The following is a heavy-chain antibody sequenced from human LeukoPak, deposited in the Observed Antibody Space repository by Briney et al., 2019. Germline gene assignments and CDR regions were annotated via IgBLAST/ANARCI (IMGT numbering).Heavy chain of an antibody. D-gene: IGHD7-27*01. J-gene: IGHJ2*01. Sequence: SETLSLTCAVYGGTFRGYYWSWIRQPPGKGLEWIGEIHYTGATSYKPSLESRVTISGDPSKNQVSLRVYSVTAADTAVYYCARGVLGPYYFDLWGRGTLVTVSS. CDR3: ARGVLGPYYFDL. V-gene: IGHV4-34*01. CDR1: GGTFRGYY. CDR2: IHYTGAT.